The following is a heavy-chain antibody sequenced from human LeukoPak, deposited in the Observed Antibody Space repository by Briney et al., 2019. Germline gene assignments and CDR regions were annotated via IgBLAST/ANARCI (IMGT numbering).Heavy chain of an antibody. CDR3: AKGSRAQGYYFDF. Sequence: GGSLRLSCAASGFTFSNYAMSWVRQAPGKGLEWVSTISGSGGSTYYADSVKGRFTISRDNSKNTLYLQMNSLRAEDTAAYYCAKGSRAQGYYFDFWGQGTLVTVSS. CDR2: ISGSGGST. CDR1: GFTFSNYA. J-gene: IGHJ4*02. D-gene: IGHD3-10*01. V-gene: IGHV3-23*01.